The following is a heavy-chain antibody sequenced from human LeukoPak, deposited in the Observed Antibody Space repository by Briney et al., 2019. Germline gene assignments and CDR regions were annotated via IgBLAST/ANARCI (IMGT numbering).Heavy chain of an antibody. D-gene: IGHD6-13*01. Sequence: SETPSLTCTVSGGSISSYYWSWIRQPPGKGLEWIGYIYYSGSTNYNPSLKSRVTISVDTSKNQFSLKLSSVTAADTAVYYCARYSSSWYYFDYWGQGTLVTVSS. J-gene: IGHJ4*02. CDR3: ARYSSSWYYFDY. CDR1: GGSISSYY. CDR2: IYYSGST. V-gene: IGHV4-59*08.